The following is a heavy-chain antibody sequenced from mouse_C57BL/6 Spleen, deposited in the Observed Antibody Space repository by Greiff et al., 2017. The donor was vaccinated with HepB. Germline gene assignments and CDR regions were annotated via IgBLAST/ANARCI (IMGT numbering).Heavy chain of an antibody. CDR1: GYTFTDYE. CDR3: TRGSYGYFDV. Sequence: QVQLQQSGAELVRPGASVTLSCKASGYTFTDYEKHWVKQTPVHGLEWIGAIDPETGGTAYNQKFKGKAILTADKSSSTAYMELRSLTSEDSAVYYCTRGSYGYFDVWGTGTTVTVAS. D-gene: IGHD1-1*01. CDR2: IDPETGGT. V-gene: IGHV1-15*01. J-gene: IGHJ1*03.